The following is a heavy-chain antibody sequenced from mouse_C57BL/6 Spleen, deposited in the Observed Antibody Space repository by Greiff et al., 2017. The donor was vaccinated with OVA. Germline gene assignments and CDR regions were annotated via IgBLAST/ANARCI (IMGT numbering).Heavy chain of an antibody. J-gene: IGHJ4*01. V-gene: IGHV1-69*01. CDR3: ARTGTGAMDY. Sequence: VQLQQSGAELVMPGASVKLSCKASGYTFTSYWMRWVKQRPGQGLVWIGEFDPSDGYTNYNPKFKGKTTLTVDKSSSTPYMQLSSRTSEDSAVYYCARTGTGAMDYWGQGTSVTVSS. CDR2: FDPSDGYT. CDR1: GYTFTSYW. D-gene: IGHD4-1*01.